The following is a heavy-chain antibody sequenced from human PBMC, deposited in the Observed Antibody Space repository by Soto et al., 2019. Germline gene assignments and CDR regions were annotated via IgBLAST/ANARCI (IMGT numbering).Heavy chain of an antibody. V-gene: IGHV4-4*02. CDR1: GGSISSSNW. Sequence: SETLSLTCAVSGGSISSSNWWSWVRQPPGKGLEWIGEIYHSGSTNYNPSLKSRVTISVDKSKNQFSLKLSSVTAADTAVYYCARAVVGAPYYYYGMDVWGQGTTVTVSS. CDR3: ARAVVGAPYYYYGMDV. J-gene: IGHJ6*02. D-gene: IGHD1-26*01. CDR2: IYHSGST.